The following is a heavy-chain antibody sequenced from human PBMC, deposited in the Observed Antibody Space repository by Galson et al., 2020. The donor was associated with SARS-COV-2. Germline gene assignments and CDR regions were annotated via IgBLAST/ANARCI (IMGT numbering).Heavy chain of an antibody. V-gene: IGHV4-34*01. J-gene: IGHJ3*02. CDR3: ARLNYGEYATEAVDI. Sequence: SETLSLTCAVYGGSFSGYYWSWIRQPPGKGLEWIGEINSSGSTNYNPSLKIRITISVDRSKNQFSLKLSSVTAADTAVYYCARLNYGEYATEAVDIWGQGTKVTVSS. D-gene: IGHD4-17*01. CDR2: INSSGST. CDR1: GGSFSGYY.